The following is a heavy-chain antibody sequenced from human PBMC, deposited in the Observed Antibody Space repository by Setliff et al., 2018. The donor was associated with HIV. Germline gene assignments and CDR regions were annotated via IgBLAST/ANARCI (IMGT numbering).Heavy chain of an antibody. CDR1: GFTFNSYG. CDR2: IWYDASKK. V-gene: IGHV3-33*06. CDR3: VKDVVKFWSGSGALDF. J-gene: IGHJ4*02. Sequence: PGESLTISCTASGFTFNSYGMHWVRQAPGKGLEWVALIWYDASKKEYADSVKGRFNILRDDSKKTVDLQMNSLRADDTAVYYCVKDVVKFWSGSGALDFWGPGTLVTVSS. D-gene: IGHD3-3*01.